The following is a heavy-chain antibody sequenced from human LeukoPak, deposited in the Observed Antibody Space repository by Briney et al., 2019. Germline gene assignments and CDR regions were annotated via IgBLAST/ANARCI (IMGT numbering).Heavy chain of an antibody. D-gene: IGHD6-13*01. CDR3: ASIAAIHYGMDA. CDR2: IYYSGIT. V-gene: IGHV4-39*01. CDR1: GGSISSKTYY. J-gene: IGHJ6*02. Sequence: PSETLSLTCTVSGGSISSKTYYWCWIRQPPGKGLEWIGSIYYSGITYYNPSLKSRATISVDTSKTPFSLKLSSVTAADTAVYSCASIAAIHYGMDAWGQGTTVTVSS.